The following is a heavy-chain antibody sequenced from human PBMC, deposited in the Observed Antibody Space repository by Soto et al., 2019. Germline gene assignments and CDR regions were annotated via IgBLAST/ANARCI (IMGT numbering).Heavy chain of an antibody. V-gene: IGHV1-18*01. D-gene: IGHD2-8*01. Sequence: QGQLVQSGGEVKKSGASVKVSCKASGYTFSRYGISWVRQAPGQGLEWMGWISGYNGDTNYAQKFQGRVTMTIDTSPHTAYMELRSLTSDDTAVYYCAKNGQPPYYYYGLDVWGQGTTVTFSS. CDR1: GYTFSRYG. J-gene: IGHJ6*02. CDR2: ISGYNGDT. CDR3: AKNGQPPYYYYGLDV.